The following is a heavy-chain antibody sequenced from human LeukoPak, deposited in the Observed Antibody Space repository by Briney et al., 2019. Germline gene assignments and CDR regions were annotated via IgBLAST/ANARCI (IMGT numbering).Heavy chain of an antibody. CDR3: ARDGDIVPDYGMDV. V-gene: IGHV3-30-3*01. J-gene: IGHJ6*02. CDR1: GFTFSSYA. Sequence: PGGSLRLSCAASGFTFSSYAMHWVRQAPGKGLEWVAVISYDGSNKYYADSVKGRFTISRDNSKNTLYLQMNSLRAEDTAVYYCARDGDIVPDYGMDVWCQGTTVTVSS. CDR2: ISYDGSNK. D-gene: IGHD2-15*01.